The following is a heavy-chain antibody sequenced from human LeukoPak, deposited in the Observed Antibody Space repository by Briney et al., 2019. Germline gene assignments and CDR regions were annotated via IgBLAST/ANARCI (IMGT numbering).Heavy chain of an antibody. Sequence: SVKVSCKASGGTFSSYAISWVRQAPGQGLEWMGGIIPIFGTANYAQKFQGRVTVTADKSTSTAYMELSSLRSEDTAVYYRARSPDIGLGTFDYWGQGTLVTVSS. V-gene: IGHV1-69*06. CDR1: GGTFSSYA. CDR3: ARSPDIGLGTFDY. CDR2: IIPIFGTA. D-gene: IGHD2-8*02. J-gene: IGHJ4*02.